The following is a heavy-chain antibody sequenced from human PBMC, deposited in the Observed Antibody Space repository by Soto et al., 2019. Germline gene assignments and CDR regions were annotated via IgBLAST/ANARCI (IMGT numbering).Heavy chain of an antibody. D-gene: IGHD6-6*01. CDR1: GASMTKNNYY. Sequence: PSETLSVTCTVSGASMTKNNYYWAWIRQPPGKGLEWIATTFYSGNTYYNPSLKSRVTVSVDTSNNQFSLKLSSVTAADSAVYFCVRHRLWSSSSGPFRMDAWGQGTSVT. CDR2: TFYSGNT. CDR3: VRHRLWSSSSGPFRMDA. V-gene: IGHV4-39*01. J-gene: IGHJ6*02.